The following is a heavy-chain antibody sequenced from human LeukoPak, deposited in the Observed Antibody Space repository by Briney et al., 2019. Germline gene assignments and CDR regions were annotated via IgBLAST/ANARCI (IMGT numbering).Heavy chain of an antibody. CDR3: ANGPYSHDSRSSPDFGY. CDR2: MYESGDNT. J-gene: IGHJ4*02. CDR1: GFTFSSYA. D-gene: IGHD3-10*01. Sequence: GESLRLSCAASGFTFSSYAMSWVRHAPGKGLECGSSMYESGDNTYYADSVQRRFTISRDNSTHTLYLQMSSLTAEDTAASYCANGPYSHDSRSSPDFGYWGQGTLVTVSS. V-gene: IGHV3-23*01.